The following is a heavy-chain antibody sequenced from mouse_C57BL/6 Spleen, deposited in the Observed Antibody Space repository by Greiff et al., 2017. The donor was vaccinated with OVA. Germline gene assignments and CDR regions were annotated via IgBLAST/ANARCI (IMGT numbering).Heavy chain of an antibody. V-gene: IGHV1-26*01. CDR3: ARSGWSLGAMDY. J-gene: IGHJ4*01. CDR2: INPNNGGT. CDR1: GYTFTDYY. D-gene: IGHD2-3*01. Sequence: VQLKESGPELVKPGASVKISCKASGYTFTDYYMNWVKQSHGKSLEWIGDINPNNGGTSYNQKFKGKATLTVDKSSSTAYMELRSLTSEDSAVYYCARSGWSLGAMDYWGQGTSVTVSS.